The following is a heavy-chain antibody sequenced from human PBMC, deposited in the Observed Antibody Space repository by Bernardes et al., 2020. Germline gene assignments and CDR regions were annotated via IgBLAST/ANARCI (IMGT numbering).Heavy chain of an antibody. Sequence: GGSVTHSVAVPGFTVSHYAMTWVRPAPGKGLEGVSVVNRGGTTHYADSVKGRFTISRDNSKNTLYLQMNSLRAEDTAVYYCAKDVEGGGSYAPFDYWGQGALVTVSS. D-gene: IGHD2-15*01. CDR1: GFTVSHYA. CDR2: VNRGGTT. J-gene: IGHJ4*02. V-gene: IGHV3-23*01. CDR3: AKDVEGGGSYAPFDY.